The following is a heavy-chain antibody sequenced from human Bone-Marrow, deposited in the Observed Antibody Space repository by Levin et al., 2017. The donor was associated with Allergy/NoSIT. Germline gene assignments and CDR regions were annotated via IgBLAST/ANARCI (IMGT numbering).Heavy chain of an antibody. V-gene: IGHV3-20*04. Sequence: RSGGSLRLSCAASGFTFDDYGMSWVRQAPGKGLEWVSGINWNGGSTGYADSVKGRFTISRDNAKNSLYLQMNSLRAEDTALYYCARGSDGSYGAAFDIWGQGTMVTVSS. J-gene: IGHJ3*02. CDR2: INWNGGST. CDR1: GFTFDDYG. D-gene: IGHD1-26*01. CDR3: ARGSDGSYGAAFDI.